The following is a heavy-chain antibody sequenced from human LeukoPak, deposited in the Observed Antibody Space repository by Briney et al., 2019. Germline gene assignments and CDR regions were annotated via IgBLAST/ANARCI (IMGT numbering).Heavy chain of an antibody. D-gene: IGHD3-10*01. CDR3: ASVSHDGSGSDPYYYGMDV. Sequence: ASVKVSCKASGGTFSSYAIRWVRQAPGQGLEWMGGIIPIFGTANYAQKFQGRVTTTADESTSTAYMELSSLRSEDTAVYYCASVSHDGSGSDPYYYGMDVWGQGTTVTVSS. CDR1: GGTFSSYA. CDR2: IIPIFGTA. J-gene: IGHJ6*02. V-gene: IGHV1-69*13.